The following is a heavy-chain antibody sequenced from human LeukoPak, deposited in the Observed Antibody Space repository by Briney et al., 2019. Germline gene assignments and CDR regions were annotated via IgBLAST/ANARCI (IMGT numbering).Heavy chain of an antibody. Sequence: ASVKVSCKASGYTFTGYYMHWVRQAPGQGLEWMGWINPNSGGTNYAQKFQGRVTMTRDTSISTAYMELSRLRSDDTAVYYCARGRGEYCSSTSCYNFDYWGQGTLVTVSS. V-gene: IGHV1-2*02. CDR1: GYTFTGYY. CDR2: INPNSGGT. CDR3: ARGRGEYCSSTSCYNFDY. D-gene: IGHD2-2*02. J-gene: IGHJ4*02.